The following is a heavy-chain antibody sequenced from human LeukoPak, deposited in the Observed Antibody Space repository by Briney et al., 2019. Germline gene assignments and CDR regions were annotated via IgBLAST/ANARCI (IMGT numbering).Heavy chain of an antibody. CDR2: IYYSGTT. CDR3: VRHRKTYCITTRCSYYFDY. J-gene: IGHJ4*02. Sequence: SETLSLTCSVSGGSISSTAYYWGWIRQAPGKGLEWIGTIYYSGTTQYNPSLKSRVIISVDTSKNQFSLKVRSVIAADLAVYYCVRHRKTYCITTRCSYYFDYWGQGALVTVSS. V-gene: IGHV4-39*01. D-gene: IGHD3-22*01. CDR1: GGSISSTAYY.